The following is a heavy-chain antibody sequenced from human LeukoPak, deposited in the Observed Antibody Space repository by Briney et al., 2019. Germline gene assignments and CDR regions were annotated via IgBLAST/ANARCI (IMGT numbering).Heavy chain of an antibody. CDR3: ARTTGYCWFDP. Sequence: SETLSLTCAVYGGSFSGYYWSWIRQPPGKELEWIGEINHSGSTNYNPSLKSRVTISVDTSKNQFSLKLSSVTAADTAVYYCARTTGYCWFDPWGQGTLVTVSS. D-gene: IGHD3-9*01. V-gene: IGHV4-34*01. CDR1: GGSFSGYY. CDR2: INHSGST. J-gene: IGHJ5*02.